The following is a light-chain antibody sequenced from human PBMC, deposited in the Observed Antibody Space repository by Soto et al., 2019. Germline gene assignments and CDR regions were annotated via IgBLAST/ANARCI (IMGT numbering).Light chain of an antibody. CDR1: QSISSY. CDR2: AAS. J-gene: IGKJ4*01. Sequence: IPMSQTPYSLSPSSGHRLTITFRASQSISSYLNWYQQKPGKAPKLLIYAASSLQSGVPSRFSGSGSGTDFTLTISSLEPEDVAVYYCQQYGSSLGVTFGGGTKVDIK. V-gene: IGKV1-39*01. CDR3: QQYGSSLGVT.